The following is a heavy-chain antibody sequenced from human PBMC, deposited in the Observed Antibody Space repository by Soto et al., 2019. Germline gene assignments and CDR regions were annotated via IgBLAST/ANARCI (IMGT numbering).Heavy chain of an antibody. V-gene: IGHV3-53*01. J-gene: IGHJ4*02. Sequence: VGSLRFSCAASGFSVRTNYMSWVRQAPGKGLEWVSVFESGGSIYYADSVKGRFIISRDYARNTVDLQLNSLRADDTAVYYCARAGVTPDFFDYWGQGTLVTVSS. CDR1: GFSVRTNY. D-gene: IGHD2-21*02. CDR3: ARAGVTPDFFDY. CDR2: FESGGSI.